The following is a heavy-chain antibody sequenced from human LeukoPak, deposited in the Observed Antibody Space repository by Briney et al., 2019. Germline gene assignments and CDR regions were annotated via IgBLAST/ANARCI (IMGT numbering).Heavy chain of an antibody. CDR3: ARRRDCSSTSCHYYFDY. J-gene: IGHJ4*02. CDR2: IYTSGST. Sequence: SETLSLTCTVSGGSISSYYWSWIRQPAGKGLEWIGRIYTSGSTNYNPSLKSRVTMSVDTSKNQFSLKLSSVTAADTAVYYCARRRDCSSTSCHYYFDYWGQGTLVTVSS. V-gene: IGHV4-4*07. D-gene: IGHD2-2*01. CDR1: GGSISSYY.